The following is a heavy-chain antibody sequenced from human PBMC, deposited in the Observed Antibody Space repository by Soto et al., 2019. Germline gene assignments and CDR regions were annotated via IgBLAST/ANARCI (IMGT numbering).Heavy chain of an antibody. CDR3: ARDSRIAARPRGYYYGMDV. J-gene: IGHJ6*02. CDR2: INHSGST. CDR1: GGSFSGYY. Sequence: SETLSLTCAVYGGSFSGYYWSWIRQPPGKGLEWIGEINHSGSTNYNPSLKSRVTISVDTSKNQFSLKLSSVTAADTAVYYCARDSRIAARPRGYYYGMDVWGPGTTVTVSS. V-gene: IGHV4-34*01. D-gene: IGHD6-6*01.